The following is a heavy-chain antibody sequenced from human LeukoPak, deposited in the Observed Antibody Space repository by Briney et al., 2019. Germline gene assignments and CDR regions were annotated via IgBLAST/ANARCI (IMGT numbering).Heavy chain of an antibody. CDR1: GGSISSGGYY. CDR3: ARLWVDSSGYPFFDY. Sequence: PSQTLSLTCTVSGGSISSGGYYWSWIRQPPGKGLEWIGYIYHSGSTYYNPSLKSRVTISVDRSKNQFSLKLSSVAAADTAVYYCARLWVDSSGYPFFDYWGQGTLVTVSS. J-gene: IGHJ4*02. CDR2: IYHSGST. D-gene: IGHD3-22*01. V-gene: IGHV4-30-2*02.